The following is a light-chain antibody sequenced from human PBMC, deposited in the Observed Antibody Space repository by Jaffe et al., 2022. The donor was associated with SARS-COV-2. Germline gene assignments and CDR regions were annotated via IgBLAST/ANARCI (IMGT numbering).Light chain of an antibody. CDR2: EVS. CDR1: SSDVGSYNR. Sequence: QSALTQPPSVSGSPGQSVTISCTGTSSDVGSYNRVSWYQQPPGTAPKLMIYEVSNRPSGVPDRFSGSKSGNTASLTISGLQAEDEADYYCNSYTSSSTLLFGGGTKLTVL. CDR3: NSYTSSSTLL. J-gene: IGLJ3*02. V-gene: IGLV2-18*02.